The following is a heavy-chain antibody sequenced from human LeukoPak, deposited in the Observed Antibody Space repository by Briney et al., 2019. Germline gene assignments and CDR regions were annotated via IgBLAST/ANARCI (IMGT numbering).Heavy chain of an antibody. CDR3: GRDQNYAFDN. Sequence: PGGSLRLSCAASGFPFNDYSMNWVRQAPGKGLEWISYIGISSGNTKYADSVKGRFTISGDNAKNSLYLQMNNLRVEDTAVYYCGRDQNYAFDNWGQGTLVTVSS. J-gene: IGHJ4*01. V-gene: IGHV3-48*04. CDR2: IGISSGNT. CDR1: GFPFNDYS. D-gene: IGHD1-7*01.